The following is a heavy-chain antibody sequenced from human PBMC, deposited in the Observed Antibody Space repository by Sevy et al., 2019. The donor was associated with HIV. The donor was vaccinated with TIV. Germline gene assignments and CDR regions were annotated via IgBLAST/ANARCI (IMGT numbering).Heavy chain of an antibody. CDR1: GYTFTSYG. Sequence: ASVKVSCKASGYTFTSYGSSWVRQAPGQGLEWMGWISAYNGNTNYAQKLQGRVTMTTDTSTSTAYMELRSLRSDDTAVYYCAREKYDILTRYYYFDYWGQGTLVTVSS. J-gene: IGHJ4*02. V-gene: IGHV1-18*01. D-gene: IGHD3-9*01. CDR2: ISAYNGNT. CDR3: AREKYDILTRYYYFDY.